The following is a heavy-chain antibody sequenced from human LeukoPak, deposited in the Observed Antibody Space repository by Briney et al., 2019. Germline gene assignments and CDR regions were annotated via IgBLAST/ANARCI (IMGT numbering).Heavy chain of an antibody. V-gene: IGHV1-69*13. CDR3: ARGDLHYYYDSSGYYYPPGY. Sequence: ASVKVSCKASGGTFSSYAISWVRQAPGQGREWMGGIIPIFGTANYAQKFQGRVTITADESTSTAYMELSSLRSEDTAVYYCARGDLHYYYDSSGYYYPPGYWGQGTLVTASS. CDR1: GGTFSSYA. D-gene: IGHD3-22*01. CDR2: IIPIFGTA. J-gene: IGHJ4*02.